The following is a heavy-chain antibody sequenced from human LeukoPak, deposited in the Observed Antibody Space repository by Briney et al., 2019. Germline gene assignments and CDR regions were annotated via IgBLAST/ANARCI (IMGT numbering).Heavy chain of an antibody. D-gene: IGHD4-17*01. J-gene: IGHJ5*02. CDR3: AKGSTVTTKYNWFDP. V-gene: IGHV3-9*01. CDR2: ISWNSGSI. Sequence: GRSLRLSCAASGFTFDDYAMHWVRQAPGKGLEWVSGISWNSGSIGYADSVKGRFTISRDNAKNSLYLQMNSLRAEDTALYYCAKGSTVTTKYNWFDPWGQGTLVTVSS. CDR1: GFTFDDYA.